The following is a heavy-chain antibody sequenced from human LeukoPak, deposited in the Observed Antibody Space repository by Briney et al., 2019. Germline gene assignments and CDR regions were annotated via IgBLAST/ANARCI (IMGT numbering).Heavy chain of an antibody. D-gene: IGHD3-16*02. Sequence: SETLSLTCTVSGGSISSGGYYWSWIRQPPGKGLEWIGYIYHSASTYYNPPLKSRVTISVDMSKNQFSLKLSSVTAADTAVYYCARHRDDYVWGSYRLPFDPWGQGTLVTVSS. CDR3: ARHRDDYVWGSYRLPFDP. CDR1: GGSISSGGYY. CDR2: IYHSAST. J-gene: IGHJ5*01. V-gene: IGHV4-30-2*01.